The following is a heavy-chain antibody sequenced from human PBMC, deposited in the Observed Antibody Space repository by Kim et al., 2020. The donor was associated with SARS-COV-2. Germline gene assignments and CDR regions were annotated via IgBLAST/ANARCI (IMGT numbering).Heavy chain of an antibody. CDR3: ARDRGPRGVIITLDYYYGMDV. CDR1: GYSISSGYY. D-gene: IGHD3-10*01. V-gene: IGHV4-38-2*02. J-gene: IGHJ6*02. CDR2: IYHSGST. Sequence: SETLSLTCTVSGYSISSGYYWGWIRQPPGKGLEWIGSIYHSGSTYYNPSLKSRVTISVDTSKNQFSLKLSSVTAADTAVYYCARDRGPRGVIITLDYYYGMDVWGQGTTVTVSS.